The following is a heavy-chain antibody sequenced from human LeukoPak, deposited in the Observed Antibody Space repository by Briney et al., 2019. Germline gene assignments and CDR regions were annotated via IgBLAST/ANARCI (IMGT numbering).Heavy chain of an antibody. CDR1: GFTFSSYG. D-gene: IGHD2-2*01. CDR2: IRYDGSNK. V-gene: IGHV3-30*02. CDR3: AKGRIPAADAFDI. Sequence: GGSLRLSCAASGFTFSSYGMHWVRQAPGKGLEWVAFIRYDGSNKYYADSVKGRFTISRDNSKNTLYLQMNSLRAEDTAVYYCAKGRIPAADAFDIWGQGTMVTVSS. J-gene: IGHJ3*02.